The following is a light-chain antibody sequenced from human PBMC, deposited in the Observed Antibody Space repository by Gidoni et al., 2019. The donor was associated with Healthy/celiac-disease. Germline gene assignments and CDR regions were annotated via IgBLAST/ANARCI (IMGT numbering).Light chain of an antibody. Sequence: SYELTQPSSVSVSPGQTARIPCSGDVLAKKYARWFQQKPGQAPVLVIYKDSERPSGIPERFSGSSSGTTVTLTISGAQVEDEADYYCYSAADNNQRVFGGGTKLTVL. J-gene: IGLJ3*02. CDR1: VLAKKY. V-gene: IGLV3-27*01. CDR3: YSAADNNQRV. CDR2: KDS.